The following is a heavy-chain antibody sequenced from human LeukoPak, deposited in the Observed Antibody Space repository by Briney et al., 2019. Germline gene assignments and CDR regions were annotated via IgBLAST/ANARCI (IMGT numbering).Heavy chain of an antibody. Sequence: KTSETLSLTCTVSGVSISSYYWSWIRQPAGKGLEWVGRICTSGSTNYNPSLKSRVTMSVDTSKNQFSLKLSSVTAADTAVYYCARASGKSNWFDPWGQGTLVTVSS. D-gene: IGHD3-3*01. J-gene: IGHJ5*02. CDR1: GVSISSYY. CDR2: ICTSGST. CDR3: ARASGKSNWFDP. V-gene: IGHV4-4*07.